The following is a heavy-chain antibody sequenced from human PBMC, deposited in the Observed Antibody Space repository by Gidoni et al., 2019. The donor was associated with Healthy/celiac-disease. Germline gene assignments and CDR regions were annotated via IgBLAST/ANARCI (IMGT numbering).Heavy chain of an antibody. D-gene: IGHD3-10*01. CDR2: INTSGST. CDR3: ATSYYGSGSYIDY. Sequence: QVQLQESGPGLVKPSQTLSLTCTVSGGSISSGSYYWSWIRQPAGKGLEWIGRINTSGSTNYNPSLKSRVTISVDTSKNQFSLKLSSVTAADTAVYYCATSYYGSGSYIDYWGQGTLVTVSS. J-gene: IGHJ4*02. V-gene: IGHV4-61*02. CDR1: GGSISSGSYY.